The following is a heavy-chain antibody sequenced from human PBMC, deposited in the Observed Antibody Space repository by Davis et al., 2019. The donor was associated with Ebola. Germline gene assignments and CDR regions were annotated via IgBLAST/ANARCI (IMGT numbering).Heavy chain of an antibody. Sequence: SETLSLTCTVSGGSMTSYYWSWIRQPPGKGLEWIGYIHYRGSTKYNPTLRSRVTISVDASENQFSLKLSSVTAADTAVYYCARKGRYYYYYAMDVWGQGTTVTVSS. CDR1: GGSMTSYY. J-gene: IGHJ6*02. CDR2: IHYRGST. V-gene: IGHV4-59*08. CDR3: ARKGRYYYYYAMDV.